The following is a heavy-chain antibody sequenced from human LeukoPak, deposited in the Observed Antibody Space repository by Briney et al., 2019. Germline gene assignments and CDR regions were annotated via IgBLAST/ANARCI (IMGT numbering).Heavy chain of an antibody. CDR3: ARDPSGYSYGHLDY. CDR2: IYYSGST. V-gene: IGHV4-39*07. Sequence: TASETLPLTCTVSGGSISSSSYYWGWIRQPPGKGLEWIGSIYYSGSTYYNPSLKSRVTISVDTSKNQFSLKLSSVTAADSAVYYCARDPSGYSYGHLDYWGQGTLVTVSS. D-gene: IGHD5-18*01. CDR1: GGSISSSSYY. J-gene: IGHJ4*02.